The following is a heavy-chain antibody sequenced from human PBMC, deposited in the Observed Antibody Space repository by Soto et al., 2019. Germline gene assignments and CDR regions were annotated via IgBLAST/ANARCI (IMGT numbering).Heavy chain of an antibody. CDR2: ISGSGVST. J-gene: IGHJ4*02. CDR1: GFTFSNCA. CDR3: SGRGYSGGWWIFDY. V-gene: IGHV3-23*01. Sequence: EVQLLESGGGLVQPGGSLRLSCAASGFTFSNCAMSWVRQPPGKGLEWVSGISGSGVSTYYADSVKGRFTISRDNSKNTLYLQMNSLRAEDTAVYYCSGRGYSGGWWIFDYWGQGTLVTVSS. D-gene: IGHD6-19*01.